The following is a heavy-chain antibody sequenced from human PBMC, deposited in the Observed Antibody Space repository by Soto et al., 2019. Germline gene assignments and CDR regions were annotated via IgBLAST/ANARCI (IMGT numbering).Heavy chain of an antibody. CDR1: GGSISSYY. CDR2: IYNSGST. J-gene: IGHJ5*02. V-gene: IGHV4-59*01. Sequence: QVQLQESGPGLVKPSETLSLTCTVSGGSISSYYWSWVRQPPGKGLEWIAYIYNSGSTNYNPSLKGRVTISLGTSQNQFSLSLTSVTAADTAVYYCATGKSAWFDPWGQGTLVTVSS. CDR3: ATGKSAWFDP.